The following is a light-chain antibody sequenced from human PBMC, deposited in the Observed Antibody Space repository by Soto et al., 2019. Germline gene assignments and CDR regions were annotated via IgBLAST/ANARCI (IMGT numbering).Light chain of an antibody. CDR1: QSVSSSY. CDR2: GAF. J-gene: IGKJ1*01. CDR3: QQYANWPKT. Sequence: EIVLTQSPGTLSLSPGERATLSCRASQSVSSSYLAWYQQKPGQAPRLLIYGAFTRAAGVPARFSGSGSGTEFTITISSLQSEDSAVYFCQQYANWPKTFGQGTKVDIK. V-gene: IGKV3-15*01.